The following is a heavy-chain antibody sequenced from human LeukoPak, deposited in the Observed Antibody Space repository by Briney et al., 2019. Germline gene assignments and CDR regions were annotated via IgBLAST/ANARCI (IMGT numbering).Heavy chain of an antibody. D-gene: IGHD3-10*01. CDR3: ARGGYYGSGNDFRFDP. CDR1: GGSINSYY. J-gene: IGHJ5*02. V-gene: IGHV4-59*01. Sequence: SETLSLTCTVSGGSINSYYWSWIRQPPGKGLECIGYIHYTGSTNYNPSLKSRVTISVDTSKSQFSLKLSSVTAADTAIYYCARGGYYGSGNDFRFDPWGQGTLVTVSA. CDR2: IHYTGST.